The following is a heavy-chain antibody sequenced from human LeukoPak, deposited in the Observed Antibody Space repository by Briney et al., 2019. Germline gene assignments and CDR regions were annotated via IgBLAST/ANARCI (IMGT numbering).Heavy chain of an antibody. CDR1: GFAFSSYD. D-gene: IGHD6-13*01. V-gene: IGHV3-13*01. Sequence: GGSLRLSCAASGFAFSSYDMHWVRQATGKGLEWVSAIGTAGDTYYPGSVKGRFTISRENAKNSLYLQMNSLRAGDTAVYYCARGYSSSWYDYWGQGTLVTVSS. CDR3: ARGYSSSWYDY. CDR2: IGTAGDT. J-gene: IGHJ4*02.